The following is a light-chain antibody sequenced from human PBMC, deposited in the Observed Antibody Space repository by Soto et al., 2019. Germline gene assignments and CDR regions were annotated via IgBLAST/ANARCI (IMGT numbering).Light chain of an antibody. J-gene: IGKJ5*01. CDR1: QTVSSS. V-gene: IGKV3-20*01. Sequence: EIVLTQSPATLSLSPVERATLSCRASQTVSSSLAWYQQKPGQAPRLLIYGTSSRATGIPDRFSGSESGTDFTLTISRLEPEDFAVYYCQQYGRSITFGQGTRLEIK. CDR2: GTS. CDR3: QQYGRSIT.